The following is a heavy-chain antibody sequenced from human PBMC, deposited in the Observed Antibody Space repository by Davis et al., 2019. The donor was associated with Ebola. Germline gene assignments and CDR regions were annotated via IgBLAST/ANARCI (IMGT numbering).Heavy chain of an antibody. Sequence: SETLSLTCAVYGGSFSGSYWSWIRQSPGKGLEWIGEINHSGSTNYNPSLKSRVTISVDTSKNQFSLKLSSVTAADTAVYYCARGLTYYYDSSGYYWGQGTLVTVSS. CDR3: ARGLTYYYDSSGYY. J-gene: IGHJ4*02. CDR1: GGSFSGSY. CDR2: INHSGST. V-gene: IGHV4-34*01. D-gene: IGHD3-22*01.